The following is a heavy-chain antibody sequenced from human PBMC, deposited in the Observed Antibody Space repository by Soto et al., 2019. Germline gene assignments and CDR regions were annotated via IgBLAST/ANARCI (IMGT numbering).Heavy chain of an antibody. D-gene: IGHD3-22*01. Sequence: QVQLQESGPGLVKPSETLSLTCTVSGGSISSYYWSWIRQPPGKGLEWIGYIYYSGSTNYNPSLKSRVTISVDTSKNQFSLKLSSVTAADTAVYYCARQNDSSGYTPYYFDYWGQGTLVTVSS. V-gene: IGHV4-59*01. CDR1: GGSISSYY. CDR3: ARQNDSSGYTPYYFDY. CDR2: IYYSGST. J-gene: IGHJ4*02.